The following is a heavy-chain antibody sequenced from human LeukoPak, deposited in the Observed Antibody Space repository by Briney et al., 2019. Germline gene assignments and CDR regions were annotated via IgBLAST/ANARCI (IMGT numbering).Heavy chain of an antibody. D-gene: IGHD3-10*01. V-gene: IGHV5-51*01. CDR1: GYSFTSYW. CDR2: IYPGDSGT. Sequence: GESLKISCKGSGYSFTSYWIGWVRQMPGKGLEWMGIIYPGDSGTRYSPSFQGQVTISADKSISTAYLQWSSLKASDTAMYYCARRYYYGSGSYYNFDYWGQGTLVTVSS. CDR3: ARRYYYGSGSYYNFDY. J-gene: IGHJ4*02.